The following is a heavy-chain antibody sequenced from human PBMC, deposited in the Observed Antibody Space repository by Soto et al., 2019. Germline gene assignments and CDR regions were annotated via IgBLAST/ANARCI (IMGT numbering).Heavy chain of an antibody. V-gene: IGHV4-34*01. Sequence: QVRLQQWGTGLLKSSETLSLTCAVYGGSFSGYYWSWLRQPPGKGLEWIGGINHSGSTNYNPSLKSRVTISVDTSKNQFSLKVTSVTAADTAVYYCATANWSHHYFDPWGQGTLVTVSS. CDR3: ATANWSHHYFDP. CDR2: INHSGST. CDR1: GGSFSGYY. J-gene: IGHJ5*02. D-gene: IGHD1-1*01.